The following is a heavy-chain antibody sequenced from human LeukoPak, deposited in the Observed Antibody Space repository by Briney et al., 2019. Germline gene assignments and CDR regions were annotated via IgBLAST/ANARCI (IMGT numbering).Heavy chain of an antibody. CDR2: ISFDGSNK. CDR3: AMDGSTPGTSFDY. J-gene: IGHJ4*02. Sequence: PGRSLRLSCAASGFTISSYGMHWVRQAPGKGLEWVAVISFDGSNKYYADSVKGRFSISRDNSKDTLFLQMNSLRAEDTAVYYCAMDGSTPGTSFDYWGQGTLVTVSS. D-gene: IGHD6-13*01. CDR1: GFTISSYG. V-gene: IGHV3-30*03.